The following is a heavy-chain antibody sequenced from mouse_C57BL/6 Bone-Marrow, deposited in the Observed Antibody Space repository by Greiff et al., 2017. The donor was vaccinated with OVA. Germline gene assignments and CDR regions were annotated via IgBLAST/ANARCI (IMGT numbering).Heavy chain of an antibody. CDR2: SRNKAIDYTT. V-gene: IGHV7-1*01. CDR1: GFTFSDFY. CDR3: ARDAQLGGFAY. D-gene: IGHD4-1*01. J-gene: IGHJ3*01. Sequence: EVKLMESGGGLVQSGRSLRLSCATSGFTFSDFYMEWVRQAPGKGLEWIAASRNKAIDYTTEYSASVKGRFIVSRDTSQSILYLQMNALRAEDTAIYYCARDAQLGGFAYWGQGTLVTVSA.